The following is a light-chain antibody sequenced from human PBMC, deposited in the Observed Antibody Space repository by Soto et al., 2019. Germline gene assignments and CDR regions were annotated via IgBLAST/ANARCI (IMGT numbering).Light chain of an antibody. CDR1: QSISSTH. CDR3: QQDRDSYT. Sequence: IVLTQSPGTLSLSPGERATLTCRASQSISSTHLAWYQQKLDQAPRLLIYGASNRATGIPDRFSGSGSGTDFTLTISRLELEDFAVYYCQQDRDSYTFGQGTKLEIK. J-gene: IGKJ2*01. CDR2: GAS. V-gene: IGKV3-20*01.